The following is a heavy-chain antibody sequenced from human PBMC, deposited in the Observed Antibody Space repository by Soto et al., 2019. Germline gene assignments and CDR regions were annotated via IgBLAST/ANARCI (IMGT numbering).Heavy chain of an antibody. CDR1: GYTFTSYY. D-gene: IGHD1-26*01. CDR3: ARDLYGVGATTELMSRFDY. J-gene: IGHJ4*02. CDR2: INPSGGST. Sequence: GASVKVSCKASGYTFTSYYMHWVRQAPGQGLEWMGIINPSGGSTSYAQKFQGRVTMTRDTSTSTVYMELSSLRSEDTAVYYCARDLYGVGATTELMSRFDYWGQGTLVTVSS. V-gene: IGHV1-46*01.